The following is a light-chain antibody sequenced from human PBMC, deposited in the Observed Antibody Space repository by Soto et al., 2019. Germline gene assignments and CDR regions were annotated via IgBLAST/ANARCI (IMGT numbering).Light chain of an antibody. Sequence: EILMTQSPVTLSVSPGARTTLSGRASQSVSSNLAWYQQRPGQARRLLIYDASTRATGIPSRFSGSGSGTEFTLTISSLQSEDFAVYYCQQYNYWPITVGQGTRLDIK. CDR1: QSVSSN. CDR3: QQYNYWPIT. J-gene: IGKJ5*01. V-gene: IGKV3-15*01. CDR2: DAS.